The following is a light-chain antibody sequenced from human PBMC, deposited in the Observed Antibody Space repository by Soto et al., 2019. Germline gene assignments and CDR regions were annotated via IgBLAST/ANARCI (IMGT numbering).Light chain of an antibody. Sequence: EVVMPQSPATLSVSPGGRSTLSCRASQSVSSNLAWYQQKPGQAPRLLIYAASTRATGIPARFSGSGSGTEFTLTISSLQSEDFAVYYCQQYSSSRTFGQGTKVDIK. J-gene: IGKJ1*01. V-gene: IGKV3-15*01. CDR1: QSVSSN. CDR2: AAS. CDR3: QQYSSSRT.